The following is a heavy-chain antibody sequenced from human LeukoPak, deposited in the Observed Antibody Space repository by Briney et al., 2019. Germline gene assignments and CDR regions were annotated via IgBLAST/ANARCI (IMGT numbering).Heavy chain of an antibody. CDR2: INPNSGDT. J-gene: IGHJ4*02. D-gene: IGHD5-12*01. CDR3: AKSPYEYYFDY. V-gene: IGHV1-2*02. CDR1: GYTFTGYY. Sequence: GASVKVSCKASGYTFTGYYMLWVRQAPGQGLEWMGWINPNSGDTNYAQKFQGRVTMTRDTSINTAYMELSRLRTDDTAVYYCAKSPYEYYFDYWGQGTLVTLSS.